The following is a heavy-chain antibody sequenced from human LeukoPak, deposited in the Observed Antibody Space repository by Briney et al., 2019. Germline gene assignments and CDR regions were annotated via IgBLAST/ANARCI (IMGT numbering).Heavy chain of an antibody. J-gene: IGHJ4*02. CDR1: GGTFSSYA. CDR2: VIPIFGTA. Sequence: SVKVSCKASGGTFSSYAISWVRQAPGQGLEWMGGVIPIFGTANYAQKFQGRVTITADESTSTAYMELSSLRSEDTAVYYCARDVGGYYYDSSGYYRSGSNDYWGQGTLVTVSS. V-gene: IGHV1-69*13. CDR3: ARDVGGYYYDSSGYYRSGSNDY. D-gene: IGHD3-22*01.